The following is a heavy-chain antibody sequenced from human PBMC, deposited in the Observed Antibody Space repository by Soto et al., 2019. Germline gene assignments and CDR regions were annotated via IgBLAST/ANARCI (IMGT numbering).Heavy chain of an antibody. J-gene: IGHJ4*02. CDR2: IDPSDSQT. CDR3: ARQIYDSDSGPNFQYYFDS. Sequence: GESLKISCKGCGYSFAGYWITWVRHMPGKGLEWMGRIDPSDSQTYYSPSFRGHVTISAAKSITTVFLQWSSLRASDTAMYYCARQIYDSDSGPNFQYYFDSWGQGTLVTSPQ. D-gene: IGHD3-22*01. V-gene: IGHV5-10-1*01. CDR1: GYSFAGYW.